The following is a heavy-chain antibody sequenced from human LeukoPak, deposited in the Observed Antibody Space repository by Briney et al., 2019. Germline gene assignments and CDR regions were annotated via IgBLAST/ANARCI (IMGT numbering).Heavy chain of an antibody. Sequence: GGSLRLSCAASDFNFITYAMSWVRQAPGKGLEWVSAISGSGGSTYYADSVKGRFTISRDNSKNTLYLQMNSLRAEDTAVYYCASSGYWSFDYWGQGTLVTVSS. CDR3: ASSGYWSFDY. J-gene: IGHJ4*02. V-gene: IGHV3-23*01. CDR1: DFNFITYA. D-gene: IGHD3-22*01. CDR2: ISGSGGST.